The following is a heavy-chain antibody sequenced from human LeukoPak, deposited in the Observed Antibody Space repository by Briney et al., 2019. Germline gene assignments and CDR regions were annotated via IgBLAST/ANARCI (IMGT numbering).Heavy chain of an antibody. CDR3: ARETSIAAAGSSWFDP. D-gene: IGHD6-13*01. CDR1: GFTFSSYA. CDR2: ISYDGSNK. J-gene: IGHJ5*02. Sequence: GRSLRLSCAAFGFTFSSYAMHWVRQAPGKGLEWVAVISYDGSNKYYADSVKGRFTISRDNSKNTLYLQMNSLRAEDTAVYYCARETSIAAAGSSWFDPWGQGTLVTVSS. V-gene: IGHV3-30*04.